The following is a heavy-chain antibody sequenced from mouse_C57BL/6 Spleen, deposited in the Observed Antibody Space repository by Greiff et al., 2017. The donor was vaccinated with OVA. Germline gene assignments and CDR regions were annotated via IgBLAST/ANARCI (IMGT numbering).Heavy chain of an antibody. J-gene: IGHJ2*01. CDR3: ARPYGNYVYFDY. CDR1: GFTFSSYG. Sequence: EVKLVESGGDLVKPGGSLKLSCAASGFTFSSYGMSWVRQTPDKRLEWVATISSGGSYTYYPDSVKGRFTISRDNAKNTLYLQMSSLKSEDTAMYYCARPYGNYVYFDYWGQGTTLTVSS. V-gene: IGHV5-6*01. CDR2: ISSGGSYT. D-gene: IGHD2-1*01.